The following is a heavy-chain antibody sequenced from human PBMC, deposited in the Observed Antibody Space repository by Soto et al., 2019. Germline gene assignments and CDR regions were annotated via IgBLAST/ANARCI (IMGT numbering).Heavy chain of an antibody. Sequence: GGSLRLSCAASGFTFSSYAMHWVRQAPGKGLEWVAVISYDGSNKYYADSVKGRFTISRDNSKNTLYLQMNSLRAEDTAVYYCARETYYDFWSGPNYYYYGMDVWGQGTTVTVSS. CDR2: ISYDGSNK. D-gene: IGHD3-3*01. J-gene: IGHJ6*02. CDR1: GFTFSSYA. V-gene: IGHV3-30-3*01. CDR3: ARETYYDFWSGPNYYYYGMDV.